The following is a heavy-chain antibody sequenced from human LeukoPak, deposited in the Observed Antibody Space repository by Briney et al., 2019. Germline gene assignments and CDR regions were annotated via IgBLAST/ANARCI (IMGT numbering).Heavy chain of an antibody. D-gene: IGHD4-17*01. CDR3: AREAVYDYGPGSDY. J-gene: IGHJ4*02. CDR1: GFTFSSYE. CDR2: ICSSGSTI. V-gene: IGHV3-48*03. Sequence: GGSLRLSCAASGFTFSSYEMNWVRQAPGKGLEWVSYICSSGSTIYYADSVKGRFTISRDNAKNSLYLQMNSLRAEDTAVYYCAREAVYDYGPGSDYWGQGTLVTVSS.